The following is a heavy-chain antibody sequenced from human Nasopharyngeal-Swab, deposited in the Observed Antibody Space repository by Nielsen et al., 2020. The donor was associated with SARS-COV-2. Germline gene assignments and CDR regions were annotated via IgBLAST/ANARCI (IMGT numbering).Heavy chain of an antibody. CDR2: IYYTGYT. CDR3: ARWGCSNGVCYNLDY. V-gene: IGHV4-59*01. D-gene: IGHD2-8*01. CDR1: GGSISSYY. Sequence: SETLSLTCTVSGGSISSYYWSWIRQAPGKGLEWIGYIYYTGYTNYSPSLKGRVTMSVDTSRNQFSLKLTSVTTADTAVYYCARWGCSNGVCYNLDYWGQGTLVTVSS. J-gene: IGHJ4*02.